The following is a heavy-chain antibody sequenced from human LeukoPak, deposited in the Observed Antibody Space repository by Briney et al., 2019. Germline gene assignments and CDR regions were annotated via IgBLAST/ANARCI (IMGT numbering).Heavy chain of an antibody. D-gene: IGHD3-22*01. J-gene: IGHJ4*02. CDR2: IRSKANNYAT. CDR3: TGDNFDSSVKFDY. CDR1: GFTFSGSA. V-gene: IGHV3-73*01. Sequence: GGSLKLTCVVSGFTFSGSAVHWVRQASGKGLEWVGRIRSKANNYATAYAASVKGRFTISRDDSKNTAYLQMNSLKTEDTAVYYCTGDNFDSSVKFDYWGQGTLVTVSS.